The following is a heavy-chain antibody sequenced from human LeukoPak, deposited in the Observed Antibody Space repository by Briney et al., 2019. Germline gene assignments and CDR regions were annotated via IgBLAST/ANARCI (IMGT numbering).Heavy chain of an antibody. J-gene: IGHJ6*02. V-gene: IGHV3-30*04. Sequence: PGGSLRLSCAASGFTFSSYAMHWVRQAPGKGLEWVAVISYDGSNKYYADSVKGRFTISRDNSKNTLYLQMNSLRAEDTVVYYCARDAPTSYSSSWYQSFYYYYYGMDVWGQGTTVTVSS. D-gene: IGHD6-13*01. CDR1: GFTFSSYA. CDR2: ISYDGSNK. CDR3: ARDAPTSYSSSWYQSFYYYYYGMDV.